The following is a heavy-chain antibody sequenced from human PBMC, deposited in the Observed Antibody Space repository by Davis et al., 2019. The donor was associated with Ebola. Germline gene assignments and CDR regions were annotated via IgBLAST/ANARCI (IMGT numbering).Heavy chain of an antibody. CDR2: IYPGDSDT. CDR3: ARRGARSSYYFDY. J-gene: IGHJ4*02. CDR1: GYSFTSYW. D-gene: IGHD4-17*01. Sequence: GESLKISCRGSGYSFTSYWIGWVRQVPGKALDWMGIIYPGDSDTRYSPSFQGQVTISADKSISTAYLQWSSLKASDTAMYYCARRGARSSYYFDYWGQGTLVTVSS. V-gene: IGHV5-51*01.